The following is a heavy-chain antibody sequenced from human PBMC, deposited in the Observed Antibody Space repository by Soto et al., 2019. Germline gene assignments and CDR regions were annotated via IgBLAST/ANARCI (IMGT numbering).Heavy chain of an antibody. CDR1: GFTFSSYW. CDR3: GRGGSDSPMAPGY. Sequence: GGSLRLSCAASGFTFSSYWMHWVRQAPGKGLVWVARINRDGSDTDYVDSVKGRFTISRDNAKNTLYLQMHSLRAEDTAAFYCGRGGSDSPMAPGYWGQGTLVTASS. CDR2: INRDGSDT. J-gene: IGHJ4*02. V-gene: IGHV3-74*01. D-gene: IGHD5-18*01.